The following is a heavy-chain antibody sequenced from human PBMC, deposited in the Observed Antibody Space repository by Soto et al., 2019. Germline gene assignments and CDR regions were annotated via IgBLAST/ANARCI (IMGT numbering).Heavy chain of an antibody. CDR3: ARVAAAVNYYYYMDV. J-gene: IGHJ6*03. V-gene: IGHV4-59*01. Sequence: SETLSLTCTVSGGSISSYYWSWIRQPPGKGLEWIGYIYYSGSTNYNPSLKSRVTISVDTSKNQFSLKLSSVTAADTAVYYCARVAAAVNYYYYMDVWGKGTKVTVSS. CDR2: IYYSGST. D-gene: IGHD6-13*01. CDR1: GGSISSYY.